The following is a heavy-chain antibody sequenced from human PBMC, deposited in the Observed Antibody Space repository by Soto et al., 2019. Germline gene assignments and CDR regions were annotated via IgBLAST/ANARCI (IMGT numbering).Heavy chain of an antibody. CDR1: GYTFTRYY. CDR3: AREHIVVVPADMFYYYYGMDV. D-gene: IGHD2-2*01. Sequence: ASVKVSCKASGYTFTRYYMHWVRQAPGQGLEWMGIINPSGGSTSYAQKFQGRVTMTRDTSTGTVYMELSSLRSEDTAVYYCAREHIVVVPADMFYYYYGMDVWGQGTTVTVSS. J-gene: IGHJ6*02. V-gene: IGHV1-46*01. CDR2: INPSGGST.